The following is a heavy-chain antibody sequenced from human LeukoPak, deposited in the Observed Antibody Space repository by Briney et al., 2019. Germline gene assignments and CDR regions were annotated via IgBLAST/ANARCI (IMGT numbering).Heavy chain of an antibody. J-gene: IGHJ4*02. D-gene: IGHD3-22*01. CDR1: GFNVSNNY. CDR3: AREEDYYDSSGYYY. V-gene: IGHV3-53*01. CDR2: IHSGGTT. Sequence: GGSLRLSCAASGFNVSNNYMTWVRQAPGKGLEWVSVIHSGGTTYYADSVKGRFTTSRDNSKNTLYLQMNSLRADDTAVYYCAREEDYYDSSGYYYWGQGTLVTVSS.